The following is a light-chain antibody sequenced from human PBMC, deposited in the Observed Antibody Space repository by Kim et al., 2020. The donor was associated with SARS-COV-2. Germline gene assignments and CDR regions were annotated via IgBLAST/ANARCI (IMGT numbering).Light chain of an antibody. V-gene: IGKV2-28*01. CDR1: DSVLHSKAYNF. Sequence: PDSNSCGSSDSVLHSKAYNFVERYLQKPQQTPQLPMYLGSIRASGVPDRFRGGGAGTHISLEISRVEAEDVGIYYCMQDLETPLTFGGGTKVDIK. CDR2: LGS. CDR3: MQDLETPLT. J-gene: IGKJ4*01.